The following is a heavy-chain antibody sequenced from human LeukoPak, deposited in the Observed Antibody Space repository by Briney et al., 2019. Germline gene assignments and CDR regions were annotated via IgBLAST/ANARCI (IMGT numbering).Heavy chain of an antibody. CDR2: IIPIFGTA. J-gene: IGHJ4*02. D-gene: IGHD5-12*01. Sequence: ASVTVSCKASVGTFINYAISWVRQAPGQGREWMGGIIPIFGTANYAQKFQGRVTITADESTSTAYMELSSLRSEDTAVYYCAREGAIGYSGYGEFDYWGQGTLVTVSS. V-gene: IGHV1-69*13. CDR3: AREGAIGYSGYGEFDY. CDR1: VGTFINYA.